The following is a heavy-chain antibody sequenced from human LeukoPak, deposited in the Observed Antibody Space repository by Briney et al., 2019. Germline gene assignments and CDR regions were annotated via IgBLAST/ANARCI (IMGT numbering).Heavy chain of an antibody. D-gene: IGHD2-2*01. CDR3: ARGPVPAAAFDY. Sequence: GASVKASCKASGGTFSSYAISWVRQAPGQGLEWMGGIIPIFGTANYAQKFQGRVTITTDESTSTAYMELSSLRSEDTAVYYCARGPVPAAAFDYWGQGTLVTVSS. V-gene: IGHV1-69*05. CDR2: IIPIFGTA. CDR1: GGTFSSYA. J-gene: IGHJ4*02.